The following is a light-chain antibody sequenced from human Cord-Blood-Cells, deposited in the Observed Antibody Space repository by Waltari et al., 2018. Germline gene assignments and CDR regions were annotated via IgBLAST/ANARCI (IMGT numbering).Light chain of an antibody. V-gene: IGKV1-33*01. Sequence: EIEMTQSPSSLSASVGDRVTITCQASQDISNYLNWYQQKPGKAPKPLIYDASNLETGVPSRLSGSGSGTDFTFTISSLQPEDIATYYCQQYDNLPLTFGGGTKVEIK. CDR2: DAS. CDR3: QQYDNLPLT. CDR1: QDISNY. J-gene: IGKJ4*01.